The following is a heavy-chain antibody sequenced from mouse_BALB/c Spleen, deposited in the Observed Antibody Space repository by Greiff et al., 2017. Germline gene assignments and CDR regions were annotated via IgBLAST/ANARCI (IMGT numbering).Heavy chain of an antibody. J-gene: IGHJ2*01. CDR3: ARVRGNYLDY. CDR1: GFTFSSYG. Sequence: EVQGVESGGGLVQPGGSLKLSCAASGFTFSSYGMSWVRQTPDKRLELVATINSNGGSTYYPDSVKGRFTISRDNAKNTLYLQMSSLKSEDTAMYYCARVRGNYLDYWGQGTTLTVSS. CDR2: INSNGGST. V-gene: IGHV5-6-3*01.